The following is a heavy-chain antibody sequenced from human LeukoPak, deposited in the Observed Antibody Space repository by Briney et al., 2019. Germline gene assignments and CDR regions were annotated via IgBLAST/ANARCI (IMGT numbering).Heavy chain of an antibody. Sequence: GKSLRLSCAASGFSFSRYGMHWVRQAPGKGLEWVAVIWYDGSNKYYADSVKGRFTISRDNSNNTLYLQMNSLRAEDTALYYCVRDRAGTVVEYWGQGTLVTVSS. CDR2: IWYDGSNK. CDR1: GFSFSRYG. CDR3: VRDRAGTVVEY. D-gene: IGHD1-7*01. V-gene: IGHV3-33*01. J-gene: IGHJ4*02.